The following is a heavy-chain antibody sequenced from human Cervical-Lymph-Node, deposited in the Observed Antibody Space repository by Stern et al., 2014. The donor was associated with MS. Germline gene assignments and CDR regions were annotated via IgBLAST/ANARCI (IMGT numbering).Heavy chain of an antibody. Sequence: VQLVESGAEVKQPGSSVRVSCKASGGTFSSFAISWVRQAPGHGLEWMGGIIPMFGAPNYAQKFQGRVTITADASTRTAYLELNSLTSDDTAVYYCASSVGELTPETVWGQGTTVTVFS. CDR2: IIPMFGAP. J-gene: IGHJ6*02. CDR3: ASSVGELTPETV. V-gene: IGHV1-69*01. CDR1: GGTFSSFA. D-gene: IGHD3-10*01.